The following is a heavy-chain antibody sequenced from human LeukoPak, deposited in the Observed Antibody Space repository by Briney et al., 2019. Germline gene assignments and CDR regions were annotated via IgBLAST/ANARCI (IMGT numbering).Heavy chain of an antibody. CDR2: IIPILGIA. CDR3: ARVAQRYYGDYFDY. D-gene: IGHD3-3*01. CDR1: GGTFSSYA. J-gene: IGHJ4*02. Sequence: ASVKVSCKASGGTFSSYAISWVRQAPGQGLEWMGRIIPILGIANYAQKFQGRVTITADKSTSTAYMELSSLRSEDTAVYYCARVAQRYYGDYFDYWGQGTLVTVSS. V-gene: IGHV1-69*04.